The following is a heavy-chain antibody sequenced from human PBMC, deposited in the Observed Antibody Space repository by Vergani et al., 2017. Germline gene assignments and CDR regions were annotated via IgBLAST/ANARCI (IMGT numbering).Heavy chain of an antibody. D-gene: IGHD2/OR15-2a*01. J-gene: IGHJ5*01. V-gene: IGHV4-39*02. Sequence: QVQLQESGPGLVKPSETLSLTCTVSGDSVIGTDYHWGWIRQPPGKVLEWIGNIYYTGSTYYNPSLKSRVTISVDTSKDHFSLQLSSVTATDTAVYYCARFPNIVGENWFDSWGQGTLVTVSS. CDR2: IYYTGST. CDR3: ARFPNIVGENWFDS. CDR1: GDSVIGTDYH.